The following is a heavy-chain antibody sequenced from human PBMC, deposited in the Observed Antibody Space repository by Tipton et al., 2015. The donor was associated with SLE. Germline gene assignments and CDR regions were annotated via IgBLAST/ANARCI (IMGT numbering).Heavy chain of an antibody. CDR2: IHYSGST. D-gene: IGHD4-17*01. J-gene: IGHJ6*02. Sequence: TLSLTCTVSGGSISSGGYYWSWVRQRPGTGLEWIGYIHYSGSTYYNPSLKSRGTISVDTSKNQFSLNLRSVTAADTAVYYCARERTYGDYFYYCAVDVWGQGTTVTVSS. CDR3: ARERTYGDYFYYCAVDV. CDR1: GGSISSGGYY. V-gene: IGHV4-31*03.